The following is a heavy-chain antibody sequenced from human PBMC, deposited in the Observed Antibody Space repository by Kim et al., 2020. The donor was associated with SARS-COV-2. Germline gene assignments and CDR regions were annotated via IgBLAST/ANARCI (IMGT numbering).Heavy chain of an antibody. V-gene: IGHV3-30-3*01. D-gene: IGHD6-13*01. CDR3: ARPRGPNSSSWFLLNWFDP. J-gene: IGHJ5*02. CDR2: ISYDGSNK. CDR1: GFTFSSYA. Sequence: GGSLRLSCAASGFTFSSYAMHWVRQAPGKGLEWVAVISYDGSNKYYADSVKGRFTISRDNSKNTLYLQMNSLRAEDTAVYYCARPRGPNSSSWFLLNWFDPWGQGTLVTVSS.